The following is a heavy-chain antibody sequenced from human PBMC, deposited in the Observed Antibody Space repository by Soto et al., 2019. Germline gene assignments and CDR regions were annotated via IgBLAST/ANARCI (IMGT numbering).Heavy chain of an antibody. CDR3: ARGEITLLGGMDV. CDR1: GGSFRGYY. V-gene: IGHV4-34*01. D-gene: IGHD3-10*01. Sequence: SETLSLTCTASGGSFRGYYWGWVRQPPGKGLEWIGEINHSGSSNYHPSLKSRVTISVATSKNQFSLTVNSVTPADTAVYYCARGEITLLGGMDVWGQGXTVTVSS. J-gene: IGHJ6*02. CDR2: INHSGSS.